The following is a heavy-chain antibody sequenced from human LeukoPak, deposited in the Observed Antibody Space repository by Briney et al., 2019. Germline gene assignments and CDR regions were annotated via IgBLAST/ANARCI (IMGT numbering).Heavy chain of an antibody. CDR2: LSGSGAGT. CDR3: AKAELGVDTFFDY. CDR1: GFTFSDYA. Sequence: GGSLRLSCTAYGFTFSDYALGWVCQAPGRGLEWLATLSGSGAGTYYSDSVQGRFTISRDNSKRTLFLQMNSLRAEDTAFYYCAKAELGVDTFFDYWGQGTLVTVSS. D-gene: IGHD3-3*01. J-gene: IGHJ4*02. V-gene: IGHV3-23*01.